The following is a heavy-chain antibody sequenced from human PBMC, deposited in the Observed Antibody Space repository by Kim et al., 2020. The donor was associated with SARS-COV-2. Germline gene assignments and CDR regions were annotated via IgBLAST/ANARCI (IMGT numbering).Heavy chain of an antibody. CDR1: GFTFNMYA. CDR3: ARDSSLVATTDSHFEY. J-gene: IGHJ4*02. CDR2: ISDDGSSK. V-gene: IGHV3-30*04. Sequence: GGSLRLSCAVSGFTFNMYAMHWVRQAPGKGLEWVAHISDDGSSKYYSDSVKGRFTISRDNSKNTLYLQMNSLRAEDTAVYYCARDSSLVATTDSHFEYWGQGILVTVSS. D-gene: IGHD5-12*01.